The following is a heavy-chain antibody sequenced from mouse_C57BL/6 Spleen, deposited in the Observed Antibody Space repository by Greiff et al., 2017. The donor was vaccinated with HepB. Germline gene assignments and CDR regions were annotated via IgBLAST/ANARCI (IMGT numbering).Heavy chain of an antibody. CDR1: GYTFTDYN. D-gene: IGHD2-12*01. CDR2: INPNNGGT. CDR3: AGRYDCSLYYFDY. Sequence: VQLQQSGPELVKPGASVKIPCKASGYTFTDYNMDWVKQSHGKSLEWIGDINPNNGGTNYNQKFKGKATLTVDKSSSTAYMELRSLTSEDTAVYYYAGRYDCSLYYFDYWGQGTPLTVSS. J-gene: IGHJ2*01. V-gene: IGHV1-18*01.